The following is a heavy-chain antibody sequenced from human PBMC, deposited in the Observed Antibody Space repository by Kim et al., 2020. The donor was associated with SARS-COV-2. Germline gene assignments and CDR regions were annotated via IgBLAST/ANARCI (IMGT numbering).Heavy chain of an antibody. V-gene: IGHV3-23*01. CDR3: ARPAAGLDSIDP. D-gene: IGHD6-13*01. CDR2: ISGSGGST. Sequence: GGSLRLSCAASGFTYSNNAMSWVRQAPGKGLEWVSAISGSGGSTYYADSVKGRFTISRDNSKNTLYLQMNSLRAEDTAVYYCARPAAGLDSIDPWGQGTLVTVSS. J-gene: IGHJ5*02. CDR1: GFTYSNNA.